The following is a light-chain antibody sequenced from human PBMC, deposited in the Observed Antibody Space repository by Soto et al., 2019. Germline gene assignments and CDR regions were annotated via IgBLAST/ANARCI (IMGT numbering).Light chain of an antibody. V-gene: IGLV2-23*02. Sequence: QSALTQPASVSGSPGQSITIPCTGTSGDVGSYNLVSWYQQHPGKAPILLIYEVTERPSGVSNRCSGSKSGNTASLTISGVEPDDEADYYCCSYAGNSEVFGTGTKLTVL. CDR3: CSYAGNSEV. J-gene: IGLJ1*01. CDR1: SGDVGSYNL. CDR2: EVT.